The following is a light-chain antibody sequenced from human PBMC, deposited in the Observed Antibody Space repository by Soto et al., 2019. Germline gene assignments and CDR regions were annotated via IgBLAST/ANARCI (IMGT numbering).Light chain of an antibody. CDR2: GAS. Sequence: EIVLTQSPGTLSLSPGERATLSCRASQSVLSNLAWYQQKPGQAPRLLIYGASTRATGIPARFSGSGSGTEFTLTISSLQSEDFATYYCQHYNSYSEAFGQGTKVDIK. V-gene: IGKV3-15*01. CDR1: QSVLSN. J-gene: IGKJ1*01. CDR3: QHYNSYSEA.